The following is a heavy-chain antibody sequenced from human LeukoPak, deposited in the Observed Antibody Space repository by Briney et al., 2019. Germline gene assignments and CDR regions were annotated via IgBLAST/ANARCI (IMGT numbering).Heavy chain of an antibody. CDR3: ARAPVTVKDSFDI. CDR2: IFTSGST. V-gene: IGHV4-4*07. D-gene: IGHD4-11*01. J-gene: IGHJ3*02. CDR1: GGSINNYY. Sequence: SETLSLTCAVSGGSINNYYLSWIRQPAGKGLEWIGRIFTSGSTNYNASLKSRVTMSVDTSKNQFSLKLRSMTAADTAVYYCARAPVTVKDSFDIWGQGTMDTVSS.